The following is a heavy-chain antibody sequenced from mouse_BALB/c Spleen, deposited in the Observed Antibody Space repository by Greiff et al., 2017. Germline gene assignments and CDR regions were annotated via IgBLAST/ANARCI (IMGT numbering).Heavy chain of an antibody. D-gene: IGHD6-5*01. CDR1: GFTFSSYT. Sequence: EVQRVESGGGLVQPGGSLKLSCAASGFTFSSYTMSWVRQTPEKRLEWVAYISNGGGSTYYPDTVKGRFTISRDNAKNTLYLQMSSLKSEDTAMYYCARRGSYAMDYWGQGTTLTVSS. CDR2: ISNGGGST. J-gene: IGHJ2*01. V-gene: IGHV5-12-2*01. CDR3: ARRGSYAMDY.